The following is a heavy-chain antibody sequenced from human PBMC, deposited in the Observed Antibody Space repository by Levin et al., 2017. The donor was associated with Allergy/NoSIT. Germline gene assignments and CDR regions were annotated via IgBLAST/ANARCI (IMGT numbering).Heavy chain of an antibody. CDR3: ARERKEYSSGWSPSYLDY. CDR1: GGSISSTNYY. D-gene: IGHD6-19*01. V-gene: IGHV4-39*07. CDR2: IYYSGST. J-gene: IGHJ4*02. Sequence: SETLSLTCTVSGGSISSTNYYWGWIRQPPGKGLEWIGNIYYSGSTYYNPSLKSRVTISVDTSKNQFSLKLSSVTAADTAIYYCARERKEYSSGWSPSYLDYWGQGTLVTVSS.